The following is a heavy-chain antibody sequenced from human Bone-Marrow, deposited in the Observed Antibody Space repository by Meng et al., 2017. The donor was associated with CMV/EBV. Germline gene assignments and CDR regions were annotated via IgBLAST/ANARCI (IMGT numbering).Heavy chain of an antibody. D-gene: IGHD6-6*01. V-gene: IGHV3-33*06. CDR2: IWYDGSNK. CDR1: GFTFSSYS. CDR3: AKEGPYSSSSGMDV. Sequence: GESLKISCAASGFTFSSYSMNWVRQAPGKGLEWVAVIWYDGSNKYYADSVKGRFTISRDNSKNTLYLQMNSLRADDTAVYYCAKEGPYSSSSGMDVWGQGTTVTVSS. J-gene: IGHJ6*02.